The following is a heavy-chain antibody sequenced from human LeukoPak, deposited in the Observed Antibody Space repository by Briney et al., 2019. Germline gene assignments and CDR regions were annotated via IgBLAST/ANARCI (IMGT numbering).Heavy chain of an antibody. CDR1: GFTFSTYN. Sequence: GGSLRLSCAASGFTFSTYNMNWVRQAPGKGLEWVSSITSGGGYTYYADSVKGRFTTSRDNAKNSLSLRLDSLRAEDTAVYYCARGHYDVLTSSYKWTPDYWGQGALVTVSS. V-gene: IGHV3-21*06. D-gene: IGHD3-9*01. CDR2: ITSGGGYT. J-gene: IGHJ4*02. CDR3: ARGHYDVLTSSYKWTPDY.